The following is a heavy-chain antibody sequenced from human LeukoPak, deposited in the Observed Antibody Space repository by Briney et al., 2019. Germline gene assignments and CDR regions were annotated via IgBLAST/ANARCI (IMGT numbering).Heavy chain of an antibody. CDR1: GGTFSSYA. Sequence: GASVKVSCKASGGTFSSYAISWVRQAPGQGLEWMGRIIPILGIANYAQKFQGRVTITADKSTSTAYMELSSLRSEDTAVYYCARGLRGHYYFDYWGQGTLVTVSS. D-gene: IGHD2-21*02. J-gene: IGHJ4*02. V-gene: IGHV1-69*04. CDR3: ARGLRGHYYFDY. CDR2: IIPILGIA.